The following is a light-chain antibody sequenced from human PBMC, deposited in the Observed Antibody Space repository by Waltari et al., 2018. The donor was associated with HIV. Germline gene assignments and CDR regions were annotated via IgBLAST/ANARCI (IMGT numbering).Light chain of an antibody. J-gene: IGLJ3*02. CDR1: SSNIGSNT. V-gene: IGLV1-44*01. Sequence: QSVLPQPPSASGTPGQRVTISCSGSSSNIGSNTVTWYQQLPGTAPKLLIYSNNQRPSGVPDRFSGSKSGTSVSLAISGLQSEDDTDYYCAAWDDSLNGWVFGGGTKLTVL. CDR2: SNN. CDR3: AAWDDSLNGWV.